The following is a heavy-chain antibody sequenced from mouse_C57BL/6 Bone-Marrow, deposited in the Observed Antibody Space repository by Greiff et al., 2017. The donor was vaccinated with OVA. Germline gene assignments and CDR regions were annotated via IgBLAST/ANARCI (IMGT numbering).Heavy chain of an antibody. Sequence: VQLQQSGAELVRPGASVKLSCTASGFNIKDYYMHWVKQRPEQGLEWIGRIDPEDGDTEYAPKFQGKATLTADTSSNTAYLQLSSLTSEATAVYYGTPMGRTYYAMDYWGQGTSVTVSS. V-gene: IGHV14-1*01. CDR2: IDPEDGDT. J-gene: IGHJ4*01. CDR1: GFNIKDYY. CDR3: TPMGRTYYAMDY. D-gene: IGHD4-1*01.